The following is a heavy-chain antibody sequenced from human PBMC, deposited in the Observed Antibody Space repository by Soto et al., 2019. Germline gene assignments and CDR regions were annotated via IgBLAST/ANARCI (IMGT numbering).Heavy chain of an antibody. V-gene: IGHV3-23*01. D-gene: IGHD3-9*01. Sequence: PWGSLRLSCAASGFSLSSYGMTWIRQTPGKGLEWVSTIRGRGGSTYYADSVKGRFTISRDDSKNTLYLQMSSLRAEDTAIYFCAKDVNYDILAGYYYYWGQGTLVTVSS. CDR2: IRGRGGST. J-gene: IGHJ4*02. CDR3: AKDVNYDILAGYYYY. CDR1: GFSLSSYG.